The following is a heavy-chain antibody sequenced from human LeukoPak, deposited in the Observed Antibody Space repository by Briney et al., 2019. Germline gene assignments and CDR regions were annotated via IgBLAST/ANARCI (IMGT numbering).Heavy chain of an antibody. Sequence: GGSLRLSCAASGFTFSSYSMNWVRQAPGKGLEWISYISSSSTMYYADSVKGRFTIFRDNAKNSLFLQMDSLRVEDTAVYFCARVDCSGGSCYSSLDYWGQGTLVTVSS. J-gene: IGHJ4*02. CDR2: ISSSSTM. CDR3: ARVDCSGGSCYSSLDY. D-gene: IGHD2-15*01. CDR1: GFTFSSYS. V-gene: IGHV3-48*01.